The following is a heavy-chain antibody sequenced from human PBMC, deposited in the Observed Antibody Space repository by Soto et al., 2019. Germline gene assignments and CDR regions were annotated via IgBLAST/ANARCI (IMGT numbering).Heavy chain of an antibody. CDR3: AKGGVGATGYFDY. V-gene: IGHV3-23*01. Sequence: GGSLRLSCAASGFTFSSYAMSWVRQAPGKGLEWVSAISGSGGSTYYADSVKGRFTISRDNSKNTLYLQMNSTGAEDTAVYYCAKGGVGATGYFDYWGQGTLVTVSS. CDR2: ISGSGGST. CDR1: GFTFSSYA. D-gene: IGHD1-26*01. J-gene: IGHJ4*02.